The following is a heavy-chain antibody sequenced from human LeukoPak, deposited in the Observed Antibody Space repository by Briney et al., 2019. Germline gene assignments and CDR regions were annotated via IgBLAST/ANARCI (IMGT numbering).Heavy chain of an antibody. CDR3: AKGLTYYYDSSGSNFDY. CDR1: GFTFGSYA. Sequence: GGSLRLSCAASGFTFGSYAMSWVRQAPGKGLEWVSAISGSGGSTYYADSVKGRFTISRDNSKNTLYLQMNSLRAEDTAVYYCAKGLTYYYDSSGSNFDYWGQGTLVTVSS. CDR2: ISGSGGST. V-gene: IGHV3-23*01. D-gene: IGHD3-22*01. J-gene: IGHJ4*02.